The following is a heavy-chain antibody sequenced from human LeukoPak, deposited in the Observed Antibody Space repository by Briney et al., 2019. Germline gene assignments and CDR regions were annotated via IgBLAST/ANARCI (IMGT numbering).Heavy chain of an antibody. CDR1: DGSISSYY. J-gene: IGHJ2*01. CDR3: ARDPPAPNWYFDF. Sequence: SETLSLTCSVSDGSISSYYWNWIRQPPGNGLEWIGYIYYRGSTKYNPSLKSRVTISVDTSKNQFSLKLSSVTAADTAAYYCARDPPAPNWYFDFWGRGTLVTVSS. CDR2: IYYRGST. V-gene: IGHV4-59*01.